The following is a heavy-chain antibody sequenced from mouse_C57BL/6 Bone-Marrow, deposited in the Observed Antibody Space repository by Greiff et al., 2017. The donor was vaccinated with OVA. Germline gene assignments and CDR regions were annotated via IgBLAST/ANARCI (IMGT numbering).Heavy chain of an antibody. J-gene: IGHJ4*01. CDR1: GFNIKDDY. V-gene: IGHV14-4*01. D-gene: IGHD3-2*02. CDR3: TTWAQATGAMDY. Sequence: VQLQQSGAELVRPGASVKLSCTASGFNIKDDYMHWVKQRPEQGLEWIGWIDPENGDTEYASKFQGKATITADTSSNTAYLQLSSLTSEDTAVYYCTTWAQATGAMDYWGQGTSVTVSS. CDR2: IDPENGDT.